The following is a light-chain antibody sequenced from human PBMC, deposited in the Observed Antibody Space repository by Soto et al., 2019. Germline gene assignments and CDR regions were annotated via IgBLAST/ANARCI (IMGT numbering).Light chain of an antibody. Sequence: QSVLTQPASVSGSPGQSITISCTGTSSDVGGYNYVSWYQQHPGKAPKLKIYDVSNRPSGVSNRFSGSKSGNTATLTISGLQAEDEADYYCSSYTSSSAPFYVFGTGTKVTVL. V-gene: IGLV2-14*01. CDR1: SSDVGGYNY. CDR2: DVS. CDR3: SSYTSSSAPFYV. J-gene: IGLJ1*01.